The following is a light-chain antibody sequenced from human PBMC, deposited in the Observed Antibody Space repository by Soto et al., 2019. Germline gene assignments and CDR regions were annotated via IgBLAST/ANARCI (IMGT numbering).Light chain of an antibody. CDR1: SSGVGGYKY. J-gene: IGLJ1*01. CDR3: SSYSSSSTLV. CDR2: EVS. V-gene: IGLV2-14*01. Sequence: QSVLTQPASVSWSPGQSITISCTGTSSGVGGYKYVSWYQQHPGKAPKLMIYEVSNRPSGVSNRFSGSKSGNTASLTISGLQAEDEADYYCSSYSSSSTLVFGTGTKVTVL.